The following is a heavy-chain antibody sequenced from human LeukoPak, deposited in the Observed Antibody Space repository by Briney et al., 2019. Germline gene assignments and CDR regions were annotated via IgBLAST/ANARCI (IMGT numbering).Heavy chain of an antibody. CDR3: ASFPLGYCSGGSCYV. CDR2: IYHSGST. CDR1: GGSISSGGYS. Sequence: SQTLSLTCAVSGGSISSGGYSWSWIRQPPGKGLEWIGYIYHSGSTYYNPSLKSRVTISVDKSKNQFSLKLSSVTAADTAVYYCASFPLGYCSGGSCYVWGQGTLVTVSS. J-gene: IGHJ4*02. D-gene: IGHD2-15*01. V-gene: IGHV4-30-2*01.